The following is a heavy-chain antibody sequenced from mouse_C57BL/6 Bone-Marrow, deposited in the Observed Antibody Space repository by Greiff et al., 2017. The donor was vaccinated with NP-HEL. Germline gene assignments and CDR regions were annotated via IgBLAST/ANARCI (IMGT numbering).Heavy chain of an antibody. D-gene: IGHD2-5*01. V-gene: IGHV7-1*01. CDR1: GFTFSDFY. J-gene: IGHJ4*01. Sequence: EVKVVESGGGLVQSGRSLRLSCATSGFTFSDFYMEWVRQAPGKGLEWIAASRNKANDYTTEYSASVKGRFIVSRDTSQSILYLQMNALRAEDTAIYYCARDDYSNYYAMDYWGQGTSVTVSS. CDR3: ARDDYSNYYAMDY. CDR2: SRNKANDYTT.